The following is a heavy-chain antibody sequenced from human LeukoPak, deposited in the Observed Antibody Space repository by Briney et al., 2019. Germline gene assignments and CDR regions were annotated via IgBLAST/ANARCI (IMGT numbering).Heavy chain of an antibody. J-gene: IGHJ5*02. CDR1: GGSISSGSYY. CDR3: AREPADPRDKRFDP. D-gene: IGHD2-2*01. V-gene: IGHV4-61*02. CDR2: IYTSGST. Sequence: SQTLSLTCTVSGGSISSGSYYWSWIRQPAGKGLEWIGRIYTSGSTNYNPSLKSRVTISVDTSKNQSSLKLSSVTAADTAVYYCAREPADPRDKRFDPWGQGTLVTVSS.